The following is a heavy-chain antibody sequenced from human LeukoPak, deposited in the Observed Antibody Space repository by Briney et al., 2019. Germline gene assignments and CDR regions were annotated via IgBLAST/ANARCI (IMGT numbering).Heavy chain of an antibody. V-gene: IGHV1-2*06. J-gene: IGHJ5*02. CDR2: INPNSGGT. Sequence: ASVKVSCKASGYTFTDYYMHWVRQAPGQGLEWMGRINPNSGGTNYAQKFQGGVTMTRDTSISTAYMELSRLRSDDTAVYYCARVPYGDSNWFDPWGQGTLVTVSS. CDR3: ARVPYGDSNWFDP. D-gene: IGHD4-17*01. CDR1: GYTFTDYY.